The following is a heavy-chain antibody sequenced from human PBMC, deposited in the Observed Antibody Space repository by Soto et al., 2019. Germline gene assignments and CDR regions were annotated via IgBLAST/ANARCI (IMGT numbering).Heavy chain of an antibody. CDR2: ISSGGSYI. CDR3: TRDQGGSYDSWFDP. J-gene: IGHJ5*02. CDR1: FTFSMYS. V-gene: IGHV3-21*01. Sequence: EVQVVESGGGLVQPGGSLRLSCSFTFSMYSMNWVRQAPGKGLEWVASISSGGSYIKYADSVKGGFTISRDNAKNSVSLQMNSLRVDDTAVYFCTRDQGGSYDSWFDPWGQGTLVTVSS. D-gene: IGHD1-26*01.